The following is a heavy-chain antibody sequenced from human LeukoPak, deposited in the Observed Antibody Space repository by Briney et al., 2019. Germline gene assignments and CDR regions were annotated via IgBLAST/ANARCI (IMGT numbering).Heavy chain of an antibody. CDR2: INPNSGGT. Sequence: ASVKVSCKASGYTFTGYYMRWVRQAPGQGLEWMGWINPNSGGTNYAQKFQGRVTMTRDTSISTAYMELSRLRSDDTAVYYCARQLEGVPAALFDYWGQGTLVTVSS. CDR1: GYTFTGYY. J-gene: IGHJ4*02. V-gene: IGHV1-2*02. CDR3: ARQLEGVPAALFDY. D-gene: IGHD2-2*01.